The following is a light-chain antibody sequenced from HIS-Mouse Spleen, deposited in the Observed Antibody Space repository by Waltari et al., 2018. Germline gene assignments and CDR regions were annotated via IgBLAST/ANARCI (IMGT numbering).Light chain of an antibody. Sequence: SYELTQPPSVSVSPGQTARITCSGDALPKQYAYWYQQKPGQAPVRVIYKDSERPSGVPERFSGSSSVTTVTLTIRGVQAEDEADYYCQSADSSGTYWVFGGGTKLTVL. J-gene: IGLJ3*02. CDR3: QSADSSGTYWV. CDR2: KDS. CDR1: ALPKQY. V-gene: IGLV3-25*03.